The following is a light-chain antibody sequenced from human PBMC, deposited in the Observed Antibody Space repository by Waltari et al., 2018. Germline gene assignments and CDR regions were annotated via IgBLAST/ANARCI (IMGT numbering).Light chain of an antibody. CDR2: RNA. J-gene: IGLJ1*01. CDR3: AAWDDSLTGFV. Sequence: QSVLTQPPSASGTPGQRVTISCSGSSSNIGSTFVYWYQQLPGTAPKLLIYRNAMRPSGVPDRFSGSKSDTSASLAISDLRSEDEADYYCAAWDDSLTGFVFGTGTEVTAL. V-gene: IGLV1-47*01. CDR1: SSNIGSTF.